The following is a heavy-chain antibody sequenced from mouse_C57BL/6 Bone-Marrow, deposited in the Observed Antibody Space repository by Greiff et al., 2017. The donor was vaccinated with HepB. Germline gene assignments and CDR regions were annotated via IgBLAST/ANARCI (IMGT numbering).Heavy chain of an antibody. CDR3: TRAPLYGSSYVRYFDV. D-gene: IGHD1-1*01. J-gene: IGHJ1*03. CDR2: IRNKANNHAT. V-gene: IGHV6-6*01. Sequence: EVKLVESGGGLVQPGGSMKLSCAASGFTFSDAWMDWVRQSPEKGLEWVAEIRNKANNHATYYAESVKGRFTISRDDSKSSVYLQMNSLRAIDTGIYYCTRAPLYGSSYVRYFDVWGTGTTVTVSS. CDR1: GFTFSDAW.